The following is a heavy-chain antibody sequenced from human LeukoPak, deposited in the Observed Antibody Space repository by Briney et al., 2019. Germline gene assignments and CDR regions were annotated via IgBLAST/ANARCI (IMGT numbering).Heavy chain of an antibody. CDR3: ARVEGNSGYDFYYYYMDV. J-gene: IGHJ6*03. CDR1: GYTFTGYY. V-gene: IGHV1-2*02. D-gene: IGHD5-12*01. Sequence: ASVKVSCKASGYTFTGYYMHWVRQAPGQGLEWMGWINPNSGGTNYAQKFQGRVTMTRDTSISTAYMELSRLRSDDTAVYYCARVEGNSGYDFYYYYMDVWGKGTTVTVSS. CDR2: INPNSGGT.